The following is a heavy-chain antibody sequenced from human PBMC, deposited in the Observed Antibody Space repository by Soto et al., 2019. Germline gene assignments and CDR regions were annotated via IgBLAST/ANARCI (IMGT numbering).Heavy chain of an antibody. CDR3: ARAMVVTQNWFDP. CDR2: IYYSGST. V-gene: IGHV4-30-4*01. CDR1: GGSISSGDYY. J-gene: IGHJ5*02. D-gene: IGHD2-21*02. Sequence: QVQLQESGPGLVKPSQTLSLTCTVSGGSISSGDYYWSWIRQPPGKGLEWIGYIYYSGSTYYNPSLQSRVPISIDXXKNQFALKLSSVTAADTAVYYCARAMVVTQNWFDPWGQGTLVTVSS.